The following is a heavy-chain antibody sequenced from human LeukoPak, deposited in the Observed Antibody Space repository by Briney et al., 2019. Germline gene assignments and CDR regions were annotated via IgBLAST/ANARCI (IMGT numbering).Heavy chain of an antibody. D-gene: IGHD2-21*01. CDR1: GFTFSRYG. CDR2: MSPHGSNI. Sequence: GGSLRLSCAASGFTFSRYGMHWVRQAPGEGLEWVAFMSPHGSNIDYADSVKGRFTISRDNSKNTLYLQMNSLRVEDTALYYCAKKGESLDYYFMDVWGQGTTVTVSS. CDR3: AKKGESLDYYFMDV. J-gene: IGHJ6*02. V-gene: IGHV3-30*18.